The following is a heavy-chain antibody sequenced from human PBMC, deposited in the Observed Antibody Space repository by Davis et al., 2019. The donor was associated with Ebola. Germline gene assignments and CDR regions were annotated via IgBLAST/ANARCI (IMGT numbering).Heavy chain of an antibody. Sequence: AASVKVSCKASGYTFTSYGISWVRQAPGQGLEWMGRISAYNGNTNYAQKLQGRVTMTTDTSTSTAYMELRSLRSDDTAVYYCARDRGLIAAAGTKDYWGQGTLVTVSS. D-gene: IGHD6-13*01. V-gene: IGHV1-18*01. CDR2: ISAYNGNT. J-gene: IGHJ4*02. CDR1: GYTFTSYG. CDR3: ARDRGLIAAAGTKDY.